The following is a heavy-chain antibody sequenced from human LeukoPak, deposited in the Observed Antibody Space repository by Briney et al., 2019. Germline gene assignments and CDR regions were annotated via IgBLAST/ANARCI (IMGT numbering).Heavy chain of an antibody. J-gene: IGHJ4*02. V-gene: IGHV3-64*01. CDR2: ISSNGGST. CDR1: GFTFSSYA. CDR3: ARVLSEAFDY. Sequence: GGSLRLSCAASGFTFSSYAMHWVRQAPGKGLEYVSAISSNGGSTYYANSVKGRFTISRDNSKNTLYLQMGSLRAEDTAVYYCARVLSEAFDYWGQGTLVTVSS. D-gene: IGHD2/OR15-2a*01.